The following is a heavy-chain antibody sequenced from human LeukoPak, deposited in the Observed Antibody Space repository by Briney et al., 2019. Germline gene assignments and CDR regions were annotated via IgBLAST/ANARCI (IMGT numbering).Heavy chain of an antibody. J-gene: IGHJ4*02. V-gene: IGHV3-23*01. D-gene: IGHD2-21*02. Sequence: PGGSLRLSCAASGFTLSSYAMSWVRQAPGKGLEWVSAISGSGGSTYYADSVKGRFTISRDNSKNTLYLQMNSLRAEDTAVYYCAKDLQLGIVVVTAIYFDYWGQGTLVTVSS. CDR1: GFTLSSYA. CDR2: ISGSGGST. CDR3: AKDLQLGIVVVTAIYFDY.